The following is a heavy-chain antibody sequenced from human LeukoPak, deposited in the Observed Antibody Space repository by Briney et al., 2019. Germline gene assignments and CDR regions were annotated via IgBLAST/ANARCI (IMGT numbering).Heavy chain of an antibody. CDR3: ARHTRGLGATINFYGMDV. CDR1: GGSISSYY. D-gene: IGHD1-26*01. J-gene: IGHJ6*02. CDR2: IYYSGTT. Sequence: SETLPLTCTVSGGSISSYYWSWIRQPPGKGLEWSGHIYYSGTTNYNPSLKSRVTISVDTSKNQFSLKVSSVTAADTAVYYCARHTRGLGATINFYGMDVWGQGTTVTVSS. V-gene: IGHV4-59*08.